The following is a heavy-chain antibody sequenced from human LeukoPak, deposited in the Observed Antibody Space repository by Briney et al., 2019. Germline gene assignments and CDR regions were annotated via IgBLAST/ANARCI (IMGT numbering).Heavy chain of an antibody. V-gene: IGHV1-2*02. D-gene: IGHD3-22*01. Sequence: ASVKVSCKASGYSFTGYFIHWVRQAPGQGLEWMGCIDPNSGDTKYAQKFQGRVSMPRDTSTRTAYMELSRLRSDDTAVYFCARSGSTGYSLGYWGQGTLVTVSS. J-gene: IGHJ4*02. CDR1: GYSFTGYF. CDR3: ARSGSTGYSLGY. CDR2: IDPNSGDT.